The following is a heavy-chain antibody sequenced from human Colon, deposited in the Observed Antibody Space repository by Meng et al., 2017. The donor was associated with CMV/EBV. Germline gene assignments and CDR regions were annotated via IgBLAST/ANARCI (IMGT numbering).Heavy chain of an antibody. Sequence: GESLKISCAASGITVSRFYMTWVRQAPGKGLEWVSSISSSSSYIYYADSVKGRFTISRDNAKNSLYLQMNSLRAEDTAVYYCAGKGWFNYYYYGMDVWGQGTTVTVSS. J-gene: IGHJ6*02. V-gene: IGHV3-21*01. CDR3: AGKGWFNYYYYGMDV. D-gene: IGHD3-10*01. CDR2: ISSSSSYI. CDR1: GITVSRFY.